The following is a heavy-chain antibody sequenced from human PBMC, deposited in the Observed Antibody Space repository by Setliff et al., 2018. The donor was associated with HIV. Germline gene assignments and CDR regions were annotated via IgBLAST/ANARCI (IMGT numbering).Heavy chain of an antibody. J-gene: IGHJ4*02. CDR3: ARGRITGTINF. CDR1: GGTLTTYG. D-gene: IGHD1-7*01. CDR2: IIPIFGTT. V-gene: IGHV1-69*13. Sequence: SVKVSCKASGGTLTTYGISWVRQAPGQGLEWMGQIIPIFGTTNYAQKFQGRVTITADESTSTAYMELSGLRSEDTAVYYCARGRITGTINFWGQGTLVTVS.